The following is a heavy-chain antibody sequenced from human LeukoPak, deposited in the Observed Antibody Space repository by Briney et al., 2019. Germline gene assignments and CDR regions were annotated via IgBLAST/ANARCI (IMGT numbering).Heavy chain of an antibody. D-gene: IGHD4-17*01. J-gene: IGHJ4*02. CDR1: GFTFSSYA. V-gene: IGHV3-23*01. CDR3: AKGSGRSFYGDWKYFDY. CDR2: ISGSGGST. Sequence: HSGGSLRLSCAASGFTFSSYAMSWVRQAPGKGLEWVSAISGSGGSTYYADSVKGRFTISRDNSKNTLYLQMNSLRAEDTAVYYCAKGSGRSFYGDWKYFDYWGQGTLVTVSS.